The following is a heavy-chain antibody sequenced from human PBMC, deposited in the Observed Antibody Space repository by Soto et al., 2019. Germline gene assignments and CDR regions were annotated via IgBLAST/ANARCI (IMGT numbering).Heavy chain of an antibody. CDR3: ARDLSGVGAAAGSYGMDV. CDR2: IIPIFGTA. CDR1: GGTFSSYA. Sequence: SVKVSCKASGGTFSSYAISWVRQAPGQGLEWMGGIIPIFGTANYAQKFQGRVTITADESTSTAYMELSSLRSEDTAVYYCARDLSGVGAAAGSYGMDVWGQGTTVTVSS. D-gene: IGHD6-13*01. V-gene: IGHV1-69*13. J-gene: IGHJ6*02.